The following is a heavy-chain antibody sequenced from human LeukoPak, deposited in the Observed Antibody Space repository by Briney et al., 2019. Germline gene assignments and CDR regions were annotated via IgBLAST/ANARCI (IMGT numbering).Heavy chain of an antibody. V-gene: IGHV3-23*01. CDR1: GFTFSSYV. D-gene: IGHD3-10*01. Sequence: GGSLRLSCAVSGFTFSSYVMSWARQAPGKGLEWVSAISGSGGSTYYADSVKGRFTISRDNSKNTLYLQMNSLRAEDTAVYYCAKRQSSDYITVWYPGGIFDYWGQGTLVTVSS. CDR3: AKRQSSDYITVWYPGGIFDY. J-gene: IGHJ4*02. CDR2: ISGSGGST.